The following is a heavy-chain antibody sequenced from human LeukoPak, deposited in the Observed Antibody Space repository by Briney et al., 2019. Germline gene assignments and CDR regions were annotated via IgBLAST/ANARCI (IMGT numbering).Heavy chain of an antibody. V-gene: IGHV4-59*01. D-gene: IGHD4-17*01. J-gene: IGHJ4*02. CDR1: GGSISTYY. CDR3: ARDREHDYGDYVFDY. Sequence: SETLSLTCTVSGGSISTYYWSWIRQPPGKGLEWIVYIHYSGNTNYNPSLKSRVTISVDTSKNQFSLRLSSVTAADTAVYYCARDREHDYGDYVFDYWGQGTLVTVSS. CDR2: IHYSGNT.